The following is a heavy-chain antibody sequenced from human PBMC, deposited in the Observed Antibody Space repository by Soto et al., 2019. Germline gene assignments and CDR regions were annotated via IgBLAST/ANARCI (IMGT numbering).Heavy chain of an antibody. V-gene: IGHV4-31*03. Sequence: SETLSLTCTVSGGSISSGGYYWSWIRQHPGKGLEWIGYIYYSGSTYYNPSLKSRVTISVDTSKNQFSLKLSSVTAADTAVYYCARSPHDPEPGDYGDYVGNFDYWGQGTLVTVSS. CDR2: IYYSGST. J-gene: IGHJ4*02. D-gene: IGHD4-17*01. CDR3: ARSPHDPEPGDYGDYVGNFDY. CDR1: GGSISSGGYY.